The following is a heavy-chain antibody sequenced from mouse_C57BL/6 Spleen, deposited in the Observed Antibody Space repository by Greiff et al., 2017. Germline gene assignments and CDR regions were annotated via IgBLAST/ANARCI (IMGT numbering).Heavy chain of an antibody. CDR2: IYPRSGNT. CDR1: GYTFTSYG. J-gene: IGHJ2*01. CDR3: AYYSNYGNY. D-gene: IGHD2-5*01. V-gene: IGHV1-81*01. Sequence: QVQLKESGAELARPGASVKLSCKASGYTFTSYGISWVKQRTGQGLEWIGEIYPRSGNTYYNEKFKGKATLTADKSSSTAYMELRSLTSEDSAVYFCAYYSNYGNYWGQGTTLTVSS.